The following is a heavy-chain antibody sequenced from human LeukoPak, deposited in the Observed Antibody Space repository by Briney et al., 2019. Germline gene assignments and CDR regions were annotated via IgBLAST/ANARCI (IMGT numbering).Heavy chain of an antibody. D-gene: IGHD3-3*01. CDR2: IYSGGDT. CDR1: GFSVSGYY. Sequence: GGSLRLSCAASGFSVSGYYLSWVRQAPGKGLEWVLVIYSGGDTSYVDSVKGRFTISRDNSKNTVHLQMNSLRPEDTAVYYCARGFFNFDYWGQGILVTVSS. J-gene: IGHJ4*02. V-gene: IGHV3-66*02. CDR3: ARGFFNFDY.